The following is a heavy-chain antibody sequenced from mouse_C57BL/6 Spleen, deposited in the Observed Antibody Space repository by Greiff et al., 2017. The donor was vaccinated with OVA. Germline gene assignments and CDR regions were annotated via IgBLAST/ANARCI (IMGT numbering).Heavy chain of an antibody. CDR3: AEEGITTVVAN. CDR1: GYAFSSSW. Sequence: QVQLKESGPELVKPGASVKISCKASGYAFSSSWMNWVKQRPGKGLEWIGRIYPGDGDTNYNGKFKGKATLTADKSSSTAYMQLSSLTSEDSAVYFCAEEGITTVVANWGQGTTLTVSS. D-gene: IGHD1-1*01. V-gene: IGHV1-82*01. CDR2: IYPGDGDT. J-gene: IGHJ2*01.